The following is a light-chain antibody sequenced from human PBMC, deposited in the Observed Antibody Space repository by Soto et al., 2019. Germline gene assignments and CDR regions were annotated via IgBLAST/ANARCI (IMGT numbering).Light chain of an antibody. V-gene: IGKV1-39*01. CDR3: QQRYITPLT. J-gene: IGKJ4*01. Sequence: IQMTQSPSSLSASVGDRVTITCRAGQSISSYLNWYQQKPGKAPKLLIYAASSLQSGVPSRFSGIGSGTDFTLTISSLQPEDVATYYCQQRYITPLTFGGGTKVEIK. CDR2: AAS. CDR1: QSISSY.